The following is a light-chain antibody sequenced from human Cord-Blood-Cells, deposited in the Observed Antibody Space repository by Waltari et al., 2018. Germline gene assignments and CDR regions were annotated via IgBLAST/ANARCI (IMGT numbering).Light chain of an antibody. Sequence: DIQMTQSPSSLSASVGDRVTIPCRASQSISSYLNWYQQKPGKAPKLLIYAASSLQSGVPSRFSGSGSGTDFTLTISSLQPEDFATYYCQQSYSTVFGPGTKVDIK. CDR2: AAS. CDR1: QSISSY. V-gene: IGKV1-39*01. J-gene: IGKJ3*01. CDR3: QQSYSTV.